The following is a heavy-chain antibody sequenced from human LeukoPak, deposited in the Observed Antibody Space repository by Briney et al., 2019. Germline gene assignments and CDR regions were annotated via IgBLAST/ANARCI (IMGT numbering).Heavy chain of an antibody. CDR2: ISWNSGSI. CDR1: GFTFDDYA. Sequence: GGSLRLSCAASGFTFDDYAMHWVRQAPGKGLEWVSGISWNSGSIGYADSVKGRFTISRDNAKNSLYLQMNSLRAEDTALYYCAKDKKADYYYYYGMDVWGQGTTVTVSS. J-gene: IGHJ6*02. CDR3: AKDKKADYYYYYGMDV. V-gene: IGHV3-9*01.